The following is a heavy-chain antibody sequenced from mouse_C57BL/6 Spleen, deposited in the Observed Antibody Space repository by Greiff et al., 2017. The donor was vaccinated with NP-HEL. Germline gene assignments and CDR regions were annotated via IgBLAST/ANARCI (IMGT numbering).Heavy chain of an antibody. V-gene: IGHV1-80*01. CDR3: ARRRDSSAWFAY. CDR2: IYPGDGDT. CDR1: GYAFSSYW. J-gene: IGHJ3*01. Sequence: QVQLQQSGAELVKPGASVKISCKASGYAFSSYWMNWVKQRPGKGLEWIGQIYPGDGDTNYNGKFKGKATLTADKSSSTAYMQLSSLTSEDSAVYFCARRRDSSAWFAYWGQGTLVTVSA. D-gene: IGHD3-2*02.